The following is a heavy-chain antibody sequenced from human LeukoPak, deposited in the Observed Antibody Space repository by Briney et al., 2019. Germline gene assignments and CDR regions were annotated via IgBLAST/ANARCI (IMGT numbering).Heavy chain of an antibody. V-gene: IGHV3-30*18. J-gene: IGHJ3*02. CDR1: GFTFSSYG. CDR2: ISYDGSNK. D-gene: IGHD3-22*01. CDR3: AKDVTYYYDSRAAFDI. Sequence: GRSLRLSCAASGFTFSSYGMHWVRQAPGKGLEWVAVISYDGSNKYYADSVKGRFTISRDNSKNTLYLQMNSLRAEDTALYYCAKDVTYYYDSRAAFDIWGQGTMVTVSS.